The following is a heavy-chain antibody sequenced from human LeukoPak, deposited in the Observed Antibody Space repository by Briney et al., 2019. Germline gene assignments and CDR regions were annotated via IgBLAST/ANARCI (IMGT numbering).Heavy chain of an antibody. D-gene: IGHD2-15*01. V-gene: IGHV3-9*01. J-gene: IGHJ3*02. CDR3: AKDMGSSCSGGSCYPAFDI. CDR2: ISWNSGSV. Sequence: GGSLRLSCAASGFTFDDYAMHWVRQPPGKGLEWVSGISWNSGSVGYADFVKGRFTISRDNAKNSLYLQMNSLRAEDTALYYCAKDMGSSCSGGSCYPAFDIWGQGTMVTVSS. CDR1: GFTFDDYA.